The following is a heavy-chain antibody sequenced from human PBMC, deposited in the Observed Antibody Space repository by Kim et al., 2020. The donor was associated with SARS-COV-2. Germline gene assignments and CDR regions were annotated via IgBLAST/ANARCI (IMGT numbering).Heavy chain of an antibody. V-gene: IGHV4-31*03. CDR2: IFYSGST. D-gene: IGHD3-22*01. Sequence: SETLSLTCTVSGGSISSGGYYWSWIRQHPGKGLEWIVYIFYSGSTYYNPSLRSRVTISVDTTKNQFSLKLTSVTAADTAVYYCARAPITMIVVVTAFHIWGRRTVDTV. CDR1: GGSISSGGYY. CDR3: ARAPITMIVVVTAFHI. J-gene: IGHJ3*02.